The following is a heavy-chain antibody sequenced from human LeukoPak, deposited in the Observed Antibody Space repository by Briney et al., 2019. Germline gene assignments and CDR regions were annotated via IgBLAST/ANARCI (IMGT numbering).Heavy chain of an antibody. D-gene: IGHD6-13*01. CDR1: GFTFSSYG. Sequence: GGSLRLSCAASGFTFSSYGMHRVRQAPGKGLEWVAVIWYDGSNKYYADSVKGRFTISRDNSKNTLYLQMNSLRAEDTAVYYCAPQQLPYYYGMDVWGQGTTVTVSS. J-gene: IGHJ6*02. CDR3: APQQLPYYYGMDV. V-gene: IGHV3-33*01. CDR2: IWYDGSNK.